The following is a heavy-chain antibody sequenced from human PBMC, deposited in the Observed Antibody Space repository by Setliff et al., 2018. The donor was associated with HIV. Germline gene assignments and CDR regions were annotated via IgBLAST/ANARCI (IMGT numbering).Heavy chain of an antibody. D-gene: IGHD2-2*01. Sequence: PSETLSLTCAVSGYSISTAYYWGWIRQPPGKGLEWIGSVYHSGTTYYNPSLKSRVTISVDTSKKQFSLKVTSVTAADTAVYYCTRHAGRENQLPHTYYYYMDVWGKGATVTVSS. CDR3: TRHAGRENQLPHTYYYYMDV. CDR2: VYHSGTT. CDR1: GYSISTAYY. V-gene: IGHV4-38-2*01. J-gene: IGHJ6*03.